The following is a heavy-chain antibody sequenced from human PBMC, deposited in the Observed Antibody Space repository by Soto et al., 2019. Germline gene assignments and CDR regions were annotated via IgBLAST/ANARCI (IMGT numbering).Heavy chain of an antibody. CDR3: ARSDWFDA. CDR1: GFTFSGYW. CDR2: IKSDGSVT. J-gene: IGHJ5*02. Sequence: EVQLVESGGASVQPGGSLKLSCAAPGFTFSGYWMHWVRQAPGKGLVWVARIKSDGSVTSYADAVKGRFTISRDNAKNSRYLHLNSLRAGDTAVYYCARSDWFDAWGQGTLVTVSS. V-gene: IGHV3-74*01.